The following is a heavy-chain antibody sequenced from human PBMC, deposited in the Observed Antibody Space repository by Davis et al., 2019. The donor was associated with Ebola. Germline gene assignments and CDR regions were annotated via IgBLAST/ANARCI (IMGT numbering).Heavy chain of an antibody. D-gene: IGHD2/OR15-2a*01. V-gene: IGHV3-30*18. Sequence: PGGSLRLSCTASTSTLSDYAIHWVRQAPGKGLEWVAFISYVDTHKFYGDSVKGRFTISRDNSINTVYLQMDSLRPEDTAVYYCAKGINRDLLPWYFDNWGQGTRVTVSS. CDR2: ISYVDTHK. CDR1: TSTLSDYA. J-gene: IGHJ4*02. CDR3: AKGINRDLLPWYFDN.